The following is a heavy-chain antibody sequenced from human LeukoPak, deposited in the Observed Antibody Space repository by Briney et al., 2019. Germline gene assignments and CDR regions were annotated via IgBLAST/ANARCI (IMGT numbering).Heavy chain of an antibody. CDR3: ARVRGHSLRFLGWLHHYYGMDV. D-gene: IGHD3-3*01. CDR1: GFTFSSYW. CDR2: IKQDGSEK. J-gene: IGHJ6*02. V-gene: IGHV3-7*01. Sequence: GGSLRLSCAASGFTFSSYWMSWVRQAPGKGLEWVANIKQDGSEKYYVDSVKGRFTISRDNAKNSLYLQMNSLRAEDTAVYYCARVRGHSLRFLGWLHHYYGMDVWGQGTTVTVSS.